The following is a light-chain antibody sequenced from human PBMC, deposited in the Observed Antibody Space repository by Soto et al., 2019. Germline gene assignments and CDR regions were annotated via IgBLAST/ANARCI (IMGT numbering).Light chain of an antibody. CDR1: SSDVGGYNY. CDR2: EVS. CDR3: SSYAGSNSFVV. Sequence: QSALTQPASVSGSPGQSITISCTGTSSDVGGYNYVSWYQQHPGKAPKLMIYEVSNRPSGVSNRFSGSKSGNTASLTVYGLQADDEADYYCSSYAGSNSFVVFGGGTKLTVL. J-gene: IGLJ2*01. V-gene: IGLV2-14*01.